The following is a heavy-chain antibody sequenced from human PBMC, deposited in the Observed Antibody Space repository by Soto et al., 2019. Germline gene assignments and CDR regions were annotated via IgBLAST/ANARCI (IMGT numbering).Heavy chain of an antibody. J-gene: IGHJ4*02. D-gene: IGHD3-16*02. CDR2: IYHSGST. V-gene: IGHV4-38-2*01. CDR1: GYSISSGYY. Sequence: PSETLSLTCAVSGYSISSGYYWGWIRQPPGKGLEWIGSIYHSGSTYYNASLKSRVTISVDTSKNQFSLKLSSVTAADTAVYYCARTSYVWGSYRSFDCCGQRILVTVSS. CDR3: ARTSYVWGSYRSFDC.